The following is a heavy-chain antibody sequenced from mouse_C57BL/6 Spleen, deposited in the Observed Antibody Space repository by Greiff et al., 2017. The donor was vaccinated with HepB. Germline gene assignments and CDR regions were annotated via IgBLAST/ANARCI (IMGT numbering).Heavy chain of an antibody. D-gene: IGHD1-1*01. CDR2: IDPETGGT. V-gene: IGHV1-15*01. CDR1: GYTFTDYE. CDR3: TRVGYYYGSSYFDY. Sequence: VQLQQSGAELVRPGASVTLSCKASGYTFTDYEMHWVKQTPVHGLEWIGAIDPETGGTAYNQKFKGKAILTADKSSSTAYMELRSLTSEDSAVYYCTRVGYYYGSSYFDYWGQGTTLTVSS. J-gene: IGHJ2*01.